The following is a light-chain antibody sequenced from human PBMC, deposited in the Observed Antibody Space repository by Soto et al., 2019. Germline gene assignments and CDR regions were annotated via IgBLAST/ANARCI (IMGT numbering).Light chain of an antibody. CDR1: SSDVGGYNY. CDR2: DVS. J-gene: IGLJ1*01. CDR3: SSYTTSNTRQIV. Sequence: QSALTQPASVSGSPVQSINISCTGTSSDVGGYNYVSWYQYHPGKAPKLIIYDVSNRPSGVSNPFSGSKSGNTASLTISGLQPEDEADYYCSSYTTSNTRQIVFGTGTKVTVL. V-gene: IGLV2-14*03.